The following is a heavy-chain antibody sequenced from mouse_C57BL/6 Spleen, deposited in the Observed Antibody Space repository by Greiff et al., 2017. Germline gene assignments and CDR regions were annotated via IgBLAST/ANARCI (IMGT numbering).Heavy chain of an antibody. D-gene: IGHD2-5*01. CDR3: AGSNYRYFDV. CDR2: IDPSDSYT. CDR1: GYTFTSYW. J-gene: IGHJ1*03. Sequence: QVQLQQPGAELVMPGASVKLSCKASGYTFTSYWMHWVKQRPGQGLEWIGEIDPSDSYTNYNQKFKGKSTLTVDKSSSTAYMQLSSLTSEDSAVYYCAGSNYRYFDVWGTGTTVTVSS. V-gene: IGHV1-69*01.